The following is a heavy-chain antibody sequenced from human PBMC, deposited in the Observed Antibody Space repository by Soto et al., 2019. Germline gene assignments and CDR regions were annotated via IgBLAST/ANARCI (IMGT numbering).Heavy chain of an antibody. D-gene: IGHD3-3*01. V-gene: IGHV4-59*08. J-gene: IGHJ5*02. CDR3: ARQRVITIFGVVRSDDWFDP. Sequence: WETLSLTCTVSGGSISSYYWSWIRQPPGKGLEWIGYIYYSGSTNYNPSLKSRVTISVDTSKNQFSLKLSSVTAADTAVYYCARQRVITIFGVVRSDDWFDPWGQGTLVNVSS. CDR1: GGSISSYY. CDR2: IYYSGST.